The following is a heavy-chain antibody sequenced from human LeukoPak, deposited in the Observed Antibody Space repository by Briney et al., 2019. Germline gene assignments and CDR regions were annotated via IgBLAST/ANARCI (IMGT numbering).Heavy chain of an antibody. J-gene: IGHJ4*02. CDR3: AKDRGY. Sequence: GGSLRLSCAASGFNFSAFPMTWVRQAPGKGLEWVSALSAVGDNTFYADSVKGRFTISRDNSKNALYLHMNSLRPEDTAVYYCAKDRGYWGQGTLVTVSS. V-gene: IGHV3-23*01. CDR2: LSAVGDNT. CDR1: GFNFSAFP.